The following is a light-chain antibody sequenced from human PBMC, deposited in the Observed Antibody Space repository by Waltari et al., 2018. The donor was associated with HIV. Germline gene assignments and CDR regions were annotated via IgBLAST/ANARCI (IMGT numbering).Light chain of an antibody. CDR3: QQYNNWRRT. CDR2: EDN. CDR1: SGSIASNY. Sequence: NFMLTQPHSVSESPGKTVTISCTGSSGSIASNYVQWYQQRPGSAPTTVIYEDNQRPSGVPDRFSGSIDSSSNSASLTISGLKTEDEADYYCQQYNNWRRTFGGGTK. J-gene: IGLJ2*01. V-gene: IGLV6-57*02.